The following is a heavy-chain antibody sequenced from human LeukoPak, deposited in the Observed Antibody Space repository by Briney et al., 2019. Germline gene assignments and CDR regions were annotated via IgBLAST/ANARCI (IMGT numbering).Heavy chain of an antibody. CDR3: ARDSIVLMVYAMPNWFDP. V-gene: IGHV1-18*01. Sequence: ASVKVSCKASGYTFTSYGISWVRQAPGQGLEWMGWISAYNGNTNYAQKLQGRVTMTTDTSTSTAYMELRSLRSDDTAVYYCARDSIVLMVYAMPNWFDPWGQGTLVTVSS. CDR2: ISAYNGNT. J-gene: IGHJ5*02. CDR1: GYTFTSYG. D-gene: IGHD2-8*01.